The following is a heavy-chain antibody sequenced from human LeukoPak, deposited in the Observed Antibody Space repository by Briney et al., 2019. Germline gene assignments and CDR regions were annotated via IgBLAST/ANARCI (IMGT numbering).Heavy chain of an antibody. J-gene: IGHJ4*02. V-gene: IGHV4-59*08. CDR2: IYYSGTT. Sequence: SETLSLTFTVSGGSISSLYWGWVRQPPGKGLEWIGYIYYSGTTKYNPSLNSRVTISVDTSKNQFSLKLSSVTAADTAVYYCARHFSFGASGWQSAYSGQRTPVTVSS. CDR3: ARHFSFGASGWQSAY. D-gene: IGHD6-19*01. CDR1: GGSISSLY.